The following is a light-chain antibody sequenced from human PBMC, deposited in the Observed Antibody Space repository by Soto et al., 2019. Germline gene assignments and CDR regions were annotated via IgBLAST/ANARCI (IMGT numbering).Light chain of an antibody. Sequence: EIVMTQSPATLSVSPGERATLSCRASQSISSNLAWYQQKPGPAPRLLIYGASTRATGIPATFSGSGSGTECTLTIRNLQSEEFAVYYGQQYNNWPFTFGPGNKVDIK. CDR1: QSISSN. CDR2: GAS. CDR3: QQYNNWPFT. V-gene: IGKV3-15*01. J-gene: IGKJ3*01.